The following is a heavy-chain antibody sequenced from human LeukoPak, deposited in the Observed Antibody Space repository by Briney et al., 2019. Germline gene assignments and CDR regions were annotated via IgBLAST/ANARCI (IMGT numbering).Heavy chain of an antibody. CDR3: ARGPCSSTSCQLQPPYFDY. D-gene: IGHD2-2*01. J-gene: IGHJ4*02. CDR1: GYSFTSYW. CDR2: IYPGDSDT. Sequence: GESLKISCKGSGYSFTSYWIGWVRQMPGKGLEWMGIIYPGDSDTRYSPSFQGQVTISADKSISTAYLQWSSLKASDTAMYYCARGPCSSTSCQLQPPYFDYWGQGTLVTVSS. V-gene: IGHV5-51*01.